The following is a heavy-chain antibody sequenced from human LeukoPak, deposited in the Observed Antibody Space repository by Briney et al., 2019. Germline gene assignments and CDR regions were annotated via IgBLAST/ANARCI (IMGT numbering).Heavy chain of an antibody. J-gene: IGHJ3*02. V-gene: IGHV1-69*01. CDR3: ARQQQLVLAGAFDI. Sequence: LYLSCNVSGVTFSSDTNRWIWHRQPPGHELKGGIIPIFGTANYAQKFQGRVTITADESTSTAYMELSSLRSEDTAVYYCARQQQLVLAGAFDIWGQGTMVTVSS. D-gene: IGHD6-13*01. CDR2: IIPIFGTA. CDR1: GVTFSSDT.